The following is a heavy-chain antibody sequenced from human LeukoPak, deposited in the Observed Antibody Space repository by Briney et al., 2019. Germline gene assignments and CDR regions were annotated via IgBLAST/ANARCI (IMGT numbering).Heavy chain of an antibody. Sequence: PSETLSLTCTVSGGSISSYYWSWIRQPPGKGLEWIGYIYYSGSTNYNPSPKSRVTISVDTSKNQFSLKLSSVTAADTAVYYCARVEAYYDSSGYYLYWGQGTLVTVSS. CDR2: IYYSGST. J-gene: IGHJ4*02. D-gene: IGHD3-22*01. V-gene: IGHV4-59*08. CDR1: GGSISSYY. CDR3: ARVEAYYDSSGYYLY.